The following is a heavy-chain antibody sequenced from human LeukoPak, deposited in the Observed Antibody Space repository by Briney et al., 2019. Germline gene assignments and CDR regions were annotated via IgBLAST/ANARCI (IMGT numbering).Heavy chain of an antibody. CDR3: ARGLIAGYSYGYNYMDV. V-gene: IGHV4-34*01. CDR2: INHSGST. CDR1: GGSFSGYY. Sequence: SETLSLTCAVYGGSFSGYYWSWIRQPPGKGLEWIGEINHSGSTNYNPSLKSRVTISVDTSKNQFSLKLSSVTAADTAVYYCARGLIAGYSYGYNYMDVWGKGTTVTVSS. J-gene: IGHJ6*03. D-gene: IGHD5-18*01.